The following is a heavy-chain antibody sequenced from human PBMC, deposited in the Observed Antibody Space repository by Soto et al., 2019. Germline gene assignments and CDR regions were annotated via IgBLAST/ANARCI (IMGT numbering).Heavy chain of an antibody. CDR2: IYPGDSDT. CDR1: GYSFTSYW. Sequence: GESLKISCKGSGYSFTSYWIGWVRQMPGKGLEWMGIIYPGDSDTRYSPSFQGQVTISADKSISTAYLQWSSLKASDTAMYYCASRAYSGYDPGPYYYYYMEVWGKGTTVTVSS. J-gene: IGHJ6*03. V-gene: IGHV5-51*01. CDR3: ASRAYSGYDPGPYYYYYMEV. D-gene: IGHD5-12*01.